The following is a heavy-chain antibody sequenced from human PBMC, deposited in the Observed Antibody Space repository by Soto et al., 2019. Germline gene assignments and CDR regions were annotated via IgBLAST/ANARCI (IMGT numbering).Heavy chain of an antibody. D-gene: IGHD3-3*01. V-gene: IGHV1-18*01. CDR3: AIYLLDFFFQAEDGIRDL. J-gene: IGHJ2*01. Sequence: RQAAGEGLEWMGWISAYNGNTNYAQKLQGRVTMTTDTSTSTAYRELRSLRSDDTAVYYCAIYLLDFFFQAEDGIRDL. CDR2: ISAYNGNT.